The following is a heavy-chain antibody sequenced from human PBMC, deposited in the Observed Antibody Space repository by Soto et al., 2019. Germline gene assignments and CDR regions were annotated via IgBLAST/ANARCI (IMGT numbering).Heavy chain of an antibody. CDR3: ARVSYYDSSGPNYFDY. Sequence: ASVKVSCKASGYTFTSYYMHWVRQAPGQGFEWMGIINPSGGSTSYAQKFQGRVTMTRDTSTSTVYMELSSLRSEDTAVYYCARVSYYDSSGPNYFDYWGQGTLVTVSS. D-gene: IGHD3-22*01. V-gene: IGHV1-46*01. J-gene: IGHJ4*02. CDR1: GYTFTSYY. CDR2: INPSGGST.